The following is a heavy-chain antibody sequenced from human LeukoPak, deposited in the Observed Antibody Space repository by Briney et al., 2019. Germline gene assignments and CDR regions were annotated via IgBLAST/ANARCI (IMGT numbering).Heavy chain of an antibody. V-gene: IGHV4-39*01. Sequence: SETLSLTCTVSGGSISTTNYYWGWIRQPPGRDLEWIGSIYSSGNTYYNPSLESRVTISVDTSKNQLSLKLTSATAADTSVYYCARHSGLRSPFDPWGQGTLDTVSS. J-gene: IGHJ5*02. CDR2: IYSSGNT. CDR3: ARHSGLRSPFDP. CDR1: GGSISTTNYY. D-gene: IGHD3-3*01.